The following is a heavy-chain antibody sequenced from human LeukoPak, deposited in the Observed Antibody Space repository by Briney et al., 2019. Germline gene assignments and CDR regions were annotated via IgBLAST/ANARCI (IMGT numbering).Heavy chain of an antibody. CDR3: ARDFGELHIDY. CDR2: THYSGST. CDR1: GGSISSYY. V-gene: IGHV4-59*01. D-gene: IGHD1-26*01. Sequence: SETLSLTCTVSGGSISSYYWSWIRQPPGKGLEWIGYTHYSGSTNYNPSLKSRVTISVDTSRSQFSLKLSSVTAADTAVYYCARDFGELHIDYWGQGTLVTVSS. J-gene: IGHJ4*02.